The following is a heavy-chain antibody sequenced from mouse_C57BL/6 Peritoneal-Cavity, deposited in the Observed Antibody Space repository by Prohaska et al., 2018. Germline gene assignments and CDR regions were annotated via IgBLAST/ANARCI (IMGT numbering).Heavy chain of an antibody. J-gene: IGHJ1*01. V-gene: IGHV11-2*01. D-gene: IGHD1-1*01. CDR2: INYDCSVI. Sequence: EVQLLETGGGLVQPGGSRGLSCEGSGFTFSGFWMSWVLQTPGKTLEWIGDINYDCSVINYESSIKDRFTIFSDNDKSTLYRQMSNVRSEDTATHFCIICSSYREVDVGVQGTTVTVSS. CDR3: IICSSYREVDV. CDR1: GFTFSGFW.